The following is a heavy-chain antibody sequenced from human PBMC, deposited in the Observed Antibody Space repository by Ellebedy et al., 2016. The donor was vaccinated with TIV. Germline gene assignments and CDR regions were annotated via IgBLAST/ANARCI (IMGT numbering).Heavy chain of an antibody. Sequence: MPSETLSLTCAISGDSVSSNSATPNWIRQSPSRGLEWLGRTYYRSKWHNEYAISVRSRITINPDTSKNQFSLQLNSVTPEDTAVYYCARALPHFDIWGQGTMVTVSS. CDR3: ARALPHFDI. CDR1: GDSVSSNSAT. V-gene: IGHV6-1*01. J-gene: IGHJ3*02. CDR2: TYYRSKWHN.